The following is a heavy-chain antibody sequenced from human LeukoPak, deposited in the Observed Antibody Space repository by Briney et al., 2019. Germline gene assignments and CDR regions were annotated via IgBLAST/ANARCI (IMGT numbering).Heavy chain of an antibody. CDR1: GFTFSNYD. V-gene: IGHV3-30*18. Sequence: PGRSLRLSCAASGFTFSNYDMHWVRQAPGKGLEWVAFISFHGSNQYYADSVKGRFTISRDTSKNTLYLQMNSLRGEDTAVYYCAKDRGDSGSYFDYWGQGTLVTVSS. D-gene: IGHD2-21*01. CDR3: AKDRGDSGSYFDY. CDR2: ISFHGSNQ. J-gene: IGHJ4*02.